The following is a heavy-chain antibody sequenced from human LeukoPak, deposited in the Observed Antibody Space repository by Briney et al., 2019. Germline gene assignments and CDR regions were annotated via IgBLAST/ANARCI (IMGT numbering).Heavy chain of an antibody. V-gene: IGHV3-23*01. Sequence: PGGFLRLSCAASGFTFSSYAMSWVRQAPGKGLEWVSAISGSGGSTYYADSVKGRFTISRDNSKNTLYLQMNSLRAEDTAVYYCAKTPNYDILTGYKYYFDYWGQGTLVTVSS. CDR1: GFTFSSYA. J-gene: IGHJ4*02. D-gene: IGHD3-9*01. CDR3: AKTPNYDILTGYKYYFDY. CDR2: ISGSGGST.